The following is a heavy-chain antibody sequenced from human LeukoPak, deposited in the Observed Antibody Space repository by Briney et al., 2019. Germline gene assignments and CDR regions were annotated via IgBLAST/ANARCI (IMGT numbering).Heavy chain of an antibody. J-gene: IGHJ4*02. V-gene: IGHV1-69*13. CDR1: GYTFISYG. CDR3: ASLRHCKSCHDAGYFDY. Sequence: SVKVSCKASGYTFISYGISWVRQAPGQGLEWMGGIIPIFGTANYAQKFQGRVTITADESTSTAYMELSSLRSEDTAVYYCASLRHCKSCHDAGYFDYRGQGTLVTVSS. CDR2: IIPIFGTA. D-gene: IGHD2-15*01.